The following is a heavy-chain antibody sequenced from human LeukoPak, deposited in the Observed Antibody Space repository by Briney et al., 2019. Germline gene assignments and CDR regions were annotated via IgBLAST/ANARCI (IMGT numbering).Heavy chain of an antibody. J-gene: IGHJ5*02. V-gene: IGHV7-4-1*02. Sequence: ASVKVSCKASGYTFTSYAMNWVRQAPGQGLEWMGWINTNTGNPTYAQGFTGRFVFSLDTSVSTAYLQISSLKAEDTAVYYCARDRPARYYDILTGYYLVNWFGPWGQGTLVTVSS. CDR1: GYTFTSYA. CDR3: ARDRPARYYDILTGYYLVNWFGP. CDR2: INTNTGNP. D-gene: IGHD3-9*01.